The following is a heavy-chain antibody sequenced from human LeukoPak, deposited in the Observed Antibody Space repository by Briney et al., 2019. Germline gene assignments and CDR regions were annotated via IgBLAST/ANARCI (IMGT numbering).Heavy chain of an antibody. Sequence: PGGSLRLSCAASGFTFSSYWMSWVRQAPGKGLEWVAFIRYDGSNKYYADSVKGRFTISRDNSKNTLYLQMNSLRAEDTAVYYCAKGWWAAAGRYFDYWGQGTLVTVSS. CDR2: IRYDGSNK. CDR3: AKGWWAAAGRYFDY. CDR1: GFTFSSYW. D-gene: IGHD6-13*01. V-gene: IGHV3-30*02. J-gene: IGHJ4*02.